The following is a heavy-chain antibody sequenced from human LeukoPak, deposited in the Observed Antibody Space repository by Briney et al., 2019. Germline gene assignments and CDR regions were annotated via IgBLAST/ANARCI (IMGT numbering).Heavy chain of an antibody. CDR3: AKDLTMIVVKKGGDYFDY. V-gene: IGHV3-30*02. D-gene: IGHD3-22*01. CDR2: IRYDGSNK. CDR1: GFTFSSYG. Sequence: PGGSLRLSCAASGFTFSSYGMHWVRQAPGKGLEWVAFIRYDGSNKYYADSVKGRFTISRDNSKNTLYLQMNSLRAEDTAVYYCAKDLTMIVVKKGGDYFDYWGQGTLVTVSS. J-gene: IGHJ4*02.